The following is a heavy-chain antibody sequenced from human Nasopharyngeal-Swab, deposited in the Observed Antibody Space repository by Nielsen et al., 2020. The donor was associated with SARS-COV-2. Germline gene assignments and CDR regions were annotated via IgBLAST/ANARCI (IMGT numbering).Heavy chain of an antibody. V-gene: IGHV3-30*18. D-gene: IGHD3-3*01. CDR1: GFSFRTYD. CDR2: MSIDGTNN. Sequence: GESLKISCEASGFSFRTYDMHWVRQIPGRAPEWVAIMSIDGTNNQYADSVKGRFVISRDISKRTLYLQMNSLRPEDTAIYFCAKRVVFPNWSAFDVWGQGTLVTVSS. CDR3: AKRVVFPNWSAFDV. J-gene: IGHJ3*01.